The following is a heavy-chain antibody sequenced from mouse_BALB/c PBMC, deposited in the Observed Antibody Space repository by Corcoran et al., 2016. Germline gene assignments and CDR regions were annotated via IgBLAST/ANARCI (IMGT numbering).Heavy chain of an antibody. V-gene: IGHV9-3-1*01. CDR3: AREPYAMDY. CDR2: INTYTGEP. J-gene: IGHJ4*01. CDR1: GYTFTNCG. Sequence: QIQFVQPGPELKKPGETVKISCKASGYTFTNCGMNWVKPAPGKGLKWMGWINTYTGEPTYADDFKGRFAFSLETSASTAYLQINNLKNEDTATYFCAREPYAMDYWGQGTSVTVSS.